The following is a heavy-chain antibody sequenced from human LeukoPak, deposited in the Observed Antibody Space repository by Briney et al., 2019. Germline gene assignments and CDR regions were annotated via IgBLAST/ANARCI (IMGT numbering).Heavy chain of an antibody. CDR2: ISYDGSNK. J-gene: IGHJ4*02. D-gene: IGHD6-6*01. Sequence: SGGSLRLSCAASGFTFSSYGMRWVRQAPGKGLEWVAVISYDGSNKYYADSVKGRFTISRDNSKNTLYLQMNSLRAEDTAVYYCAKARGSSGPFYWGQGTLVTVSS. V-gene: IGHV3-30*18. CDR3: AKARGSSGPFY. CDR1: GFTFSSYG.